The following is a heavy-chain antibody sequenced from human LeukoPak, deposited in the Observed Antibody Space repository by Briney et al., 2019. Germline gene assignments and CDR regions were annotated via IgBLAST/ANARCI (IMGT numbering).Heavy chain of an antibody. CDR3: ARDARARGYDGYYYMDV. Sequence: GASVKVSCKASGGTFSSYAISWVRQAPGQGLEWMGGIIPIFGTANYAQKFQGRVTITTDESTSTAYMELSSLRSEDTAVYYCARDARARGYDGYYYMDVWGKGTTVTVSS. J-gene: IGHJ6*03. CDR1: GGTFSSYA. CDR2: IIPIFGTA. V-gene: IGHV1-69*05. D-gene: IGHD2-15*01.